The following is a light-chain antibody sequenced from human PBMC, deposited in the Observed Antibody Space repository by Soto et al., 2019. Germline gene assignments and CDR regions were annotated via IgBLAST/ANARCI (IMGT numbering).Light chain of an antibody. CDR1: QSVSSY. V-gene: IGKV3-11*01. CDR2: DAS. J-gene: IGKJ5*01. Sequence: EIVLTQSPATLSLSPGERATLSCRASQSVSSYLAWYQQKPGQAPRLLIHDASNRATGISARFSGSGSGTDFTLTISSLEPEDFAVYYCQQRSNWPTVGQGKRLEIK. CDR3: QQRSNWPT.